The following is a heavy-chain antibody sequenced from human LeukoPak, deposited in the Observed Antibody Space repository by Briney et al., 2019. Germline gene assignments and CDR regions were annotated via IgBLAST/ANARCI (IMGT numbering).Heavy chain of an antibody. J-gene: IGHJ4*02. CDR2: IYYSGST. CDR1: GGSISSYY. V-gene: IGHV4-59*01. Sequence: SETLSLTCTVSGGSISSYYWSWIRQPPRKGLEWIGYIYYSGSTNYNPSLKSRVTISVDTSKNQFSLRLSSVTAADTAVYYCARDERGYYGSGGYDYWGQGTLVTVSS. D-gene: IGHD3-10*01. CDR3: ARDERGYYGSGGYDY.